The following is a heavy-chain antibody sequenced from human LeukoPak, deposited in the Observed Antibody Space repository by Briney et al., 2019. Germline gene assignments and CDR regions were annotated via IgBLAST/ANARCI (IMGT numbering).Heavy chain of an antibody. CDR1: GFTFINYG. Sequence: GGSLRLSCAGSGFTFINYGMIWVRQAPGKGLEWVSSVSGSGTSTHYADSVKGRFTITRDNSKDTVDLQMNSLRAEDTAVYYCARGQGRGGDFDPWGQGTLVTVSS. V-gene: IGHV3-23*01. J-gene: IGHJ5*02. D-gene: IGHD3-16*01. CDR2: VSGSGTST. CDR3: ARGQGRGGDFDP.